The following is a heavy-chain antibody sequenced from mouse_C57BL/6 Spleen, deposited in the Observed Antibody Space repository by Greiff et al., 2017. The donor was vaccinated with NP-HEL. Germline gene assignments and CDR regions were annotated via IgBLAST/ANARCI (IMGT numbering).Heavy chain of an antibody. CDR1: GYTFTSYW. CDR2: IDPSDSET. V-gene: IGHV1-52*01. Sequence: QVQLKQPGAELVRPGSSVKLSCKASGYTFTSYWMHWVKQRPIQGLEWIGNIDPSDSETHYNQKFKDKATLTVDKSSSTAYMQLSSLTSEDSAVYYCARSELGYWYFDVWGTGTTVTVSS. CDR3: ARSELGYWYFDV. D-gene: IGHD4-1*01. J-gene: IGHJ1*03.